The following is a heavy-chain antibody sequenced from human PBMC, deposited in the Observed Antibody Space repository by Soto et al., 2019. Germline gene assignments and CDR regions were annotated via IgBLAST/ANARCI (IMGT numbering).Heavy chain of an antibody. CDR3: ARDALGYYDSSGIGSY. D-gene: IGHD3-22*01. Sequence: QVQLQESGPGLVKPSQTLSLTCTVSGGSISSGGYYWSWIRQHPGKGLEWIGYIYYSGSTYYNPSLKSRATTSVDTSKNPFSLKLSSVTAADTAVYYCARDALGYYDSSGIGSYWGQGTLVTVSS. CDR2: IYYSGST. J-gene: IGHJ4*02. CDR1: GGSISSGGYY. V-gene: IGHV4-31*03.